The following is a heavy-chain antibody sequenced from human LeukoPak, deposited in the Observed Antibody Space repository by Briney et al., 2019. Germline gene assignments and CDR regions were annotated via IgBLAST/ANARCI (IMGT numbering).Heavy chain of an antibody. CDR1: GYTFTSYD. CDR3: ATGDMIALY. V-gene: IGHV1-8*02. D-gene: IGHD3-22*01. Sequence: EASVKVSCKASGYTFTSYDINWVRQATGQGLEWMGWMNPNSGNSGSAQKFQDRVTMTRNTSISTAYMELSSLRSEDPAVYYCATGDMIALYWGQGTLVTVSS. J-gene: IGHJ4*02. CDR2: MNPNSGNS.